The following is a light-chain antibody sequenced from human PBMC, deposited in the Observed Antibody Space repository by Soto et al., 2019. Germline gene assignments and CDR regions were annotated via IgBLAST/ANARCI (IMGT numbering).Light chain of an antibody. V-gene: IGKV3-15*01. Sequence: EIVMTQSPATLSVSPGERATLSCRASQSVSSNLAWYQQKPGQAPRLIIYGASTRATGIPARFSGSGSGTEFTLTSSSVQSEDFAVYYCQQYNNWPFTFGPGTKVDIK. CDR3: QQYNNWPFT. CDR2: GAS. CDR1: QSVSSN. J-gene: IGKJ3*01.